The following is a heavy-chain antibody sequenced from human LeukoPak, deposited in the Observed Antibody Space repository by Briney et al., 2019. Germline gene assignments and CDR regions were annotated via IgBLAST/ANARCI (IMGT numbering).Heavy chain of an antibody. V-gene: IGHV3-23*01. CDR3: AKDQYYDSSGSYNH. D-gene: IGHD3-22*01. J-gene: IGHJ4*02. CDR2: ISGSGGST. Sequence: PGGSLRLSCAASGFTFSSYAMSWVRQAPGKGLEWVSAISGSGGSTYYADSVKGRFTISRDNSKNTLYLQMNSLRAEDTAIYYCAKDQYYDSSGSYNHRGQGTLVTVSS. CDR1: GFTFSSYA.